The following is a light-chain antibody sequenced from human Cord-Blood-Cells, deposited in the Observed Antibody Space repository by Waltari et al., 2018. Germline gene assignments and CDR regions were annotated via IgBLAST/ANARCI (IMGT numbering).Light chain of an antibody. CDR3: QSYDSSNQGV. CDR2: EDN. J-gene: IGLJ2*01. V-gene: IGLV6-57*01. Sequence: NFMLTQPHSVSESPGKTVTIFCTRSSGSIASNYVQWYQQRPGSSPPTVIYEDNQRPSGVPDRFSGSIDSSSNSASLTISGLKTEDEADYYCQSYDSSNQGVFGGGTKLTVL. CDR1: SGSIASNY.